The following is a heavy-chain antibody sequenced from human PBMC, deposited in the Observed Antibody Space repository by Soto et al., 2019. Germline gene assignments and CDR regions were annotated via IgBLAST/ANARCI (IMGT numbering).Heavy chain of an antibody. CDR3: ARASRIAAIVDY. Sequence: SETLSLTCTVSGVSISSYYWSWIRQPPGKGLEWIGYIYYSGSTNYNPSLKSRVTISVDTSKNQFSLKLSSVTAADTAVYYCARASRIAAIVDYWGQGTLVTVSS. J-gene: IGHJ4*02. D-gene: IGHD2-15*01. V-gene: IGHV4-59*01. CDR1: GVSISSYY. CDR2: IYYSGST.